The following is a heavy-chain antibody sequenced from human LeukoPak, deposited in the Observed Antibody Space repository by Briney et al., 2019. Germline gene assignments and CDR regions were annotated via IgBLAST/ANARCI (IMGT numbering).Heavy chain of an antibody. Sequence: PSQTLSLTCTVSGGSISSGDYYWSWIRQPPGKGLEWIGYIYYSGSTYYNPSLKSRVTISVDASKNQFSLKLSSVTAADTAVYYCARGLAEYCSSTSCYTGPYNWFDPWGQGTLVTVSS. CDR3: ARGLAEYCSSTSCYTGPYNWFDP. CDR1: GGSISSGDYY. V-gene: IGHV4-30-4*08. CDR2: IYYSGST. J-gene: IGHJ5*02. D-gene: IGHD2-2*02.